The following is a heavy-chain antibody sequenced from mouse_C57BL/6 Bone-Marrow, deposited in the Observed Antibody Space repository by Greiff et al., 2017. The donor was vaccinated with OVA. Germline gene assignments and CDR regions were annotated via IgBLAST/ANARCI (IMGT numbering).Heavy chain of an antibody. CDR1: GYTFTDYE. V-gene: IGHV1-15*01. CDR2: IDPETGGT. Sequence: LVESGAELVRPGASVTLSCKASGYTFTDYEMHWVKQTPVHGLEWIGAIDPETGGTAYNQKFKGKAILTADKSSSTAYMELRSLTSEDSAVYYCTSPYYYGSSPWFAYWGQGTLVTVSA. CDR3: TSPYYYGSSPWFAY. D-gene: IGHD1-1*01. J-gene: IGHJ3*01.